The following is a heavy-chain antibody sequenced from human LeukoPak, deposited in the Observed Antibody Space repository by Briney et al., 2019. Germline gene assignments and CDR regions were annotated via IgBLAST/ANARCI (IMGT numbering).Heavy chain of an antibody. CDR1: GFXFSRFN. V-gene: IGHV3-33*01. D-gene: IGHD2/OR15-2a*01. CDR3: ARGFLDFDF. CDR2: IWYDGTDT. J-gene: IGHJ4*01. Sequence: PGGSLRLSCVASGFXFSRFNIHWVRQAPGKGLEWVALIWYDGTDTYYADAVKGRFTISRDDSKNTVYLQMNSLRAEDTAFYYCARGFLDFDFWGHRTLVTVSS.